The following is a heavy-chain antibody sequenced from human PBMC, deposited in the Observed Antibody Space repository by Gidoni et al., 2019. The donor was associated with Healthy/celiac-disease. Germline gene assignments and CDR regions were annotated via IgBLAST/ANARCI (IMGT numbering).Heavy chain of an antibody. D-gene: IGHD6-13*01. CDR3: AKEGSSSWRNWYFDL. J-gene: IGHJ2*01. CDR1: GVTVSSYA. V-gene: IGHV3-23*01. Sequence: EVQLLESGGGLVQPGGSLRLSCAASGVTVSSYAMSWVRQAPGKGLEWVSAISGSGGSTYYADSVKGRFPISRDNSKNTLYLQMNSLRAEDTAVYYCAKEGSSSWRNWYFDLWGRGTLVTVSS. CDR2: ISGSGGST.